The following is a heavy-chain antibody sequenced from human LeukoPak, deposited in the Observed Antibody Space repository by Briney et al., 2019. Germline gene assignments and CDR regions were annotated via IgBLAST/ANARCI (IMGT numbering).Heavy chain of an antibody. CDR2: ISSSSSYI. Sequence: PGGSLRLSCAASGFIFSSYSMNWVRQAPGKGLEWVSSISSSSSYIYYADSVKGRFTISRDNAKNSLYLQMNSLRAEDTAVYYCAKGYYGSGSPHDYWGQGTLVTVSS. V-gene: IGHV3-21*01. D-gene: IGHD3-10*01. CDR3: AKGYYGSGSPHDY. J-gene: IGHJ4*02. CDR1: GFIFSSYS.